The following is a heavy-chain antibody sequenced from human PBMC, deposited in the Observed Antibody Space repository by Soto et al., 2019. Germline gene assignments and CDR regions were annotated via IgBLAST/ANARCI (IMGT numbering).Heavy chain of an antibody. V-gene: IGHV1-69*13. D-gene: IGHD1-26*01. CDR3: ARGTMGATKPFDY. CDR1: GCTFSSYA. J-gene: IGHJ4*02. CDR2: IIPIFGTA. Sequence: SVKVSCKASGCTFSSYAISWVRQAPGQGLEWMGGIIPIFGTANYAQKFQGRVTITADESTSTAYMELSSLRSEDTAVYYCARGTMGATKPFDYWGQGTLVTVSS.